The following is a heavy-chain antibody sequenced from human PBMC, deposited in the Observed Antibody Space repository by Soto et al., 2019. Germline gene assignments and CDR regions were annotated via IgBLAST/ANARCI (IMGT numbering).Heavy chain of an antibody. V-gene: IGHV3-23*01. Sequence: PGGSLRLSCAASGFTFSSYALSWVCLAQGPGLERVSVISGSGGSTYYADSVKGRFTISRDNSKYTLYLQMNSLRAEDTAVDYCAKRLIAATGTEYYFDYWGQSTPVAV. CDR3: AKRLIAATGTEYYFDY. D-gene: IGHD6-13*01. J-gene: IGHJ4*02. CDR2: ISGSGGST. CDR1: GFTFSSYA.